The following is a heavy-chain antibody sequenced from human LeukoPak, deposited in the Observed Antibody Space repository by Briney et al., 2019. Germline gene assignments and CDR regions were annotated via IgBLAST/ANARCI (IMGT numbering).Heavy chain of an antibody. D-gene: IGHD3-22*01. CDR2: MNPNSGNT. Sequence: ASVKVSCKASGYTFPSYDINWVRQATGQGLEWMGWMNPNSGNTGYAQKFQGRVTITRNTSISTAYMELSSLRSEDTAVYYCARGPYYYDSSGPRGFDCWGQGTLVTVSS. CDR1: GYTFPSYD. V-gene: IGHV1-8*01. J-gene: IGHJ4*02. CDR3: ARGPYYYDSSGPRGFDC.